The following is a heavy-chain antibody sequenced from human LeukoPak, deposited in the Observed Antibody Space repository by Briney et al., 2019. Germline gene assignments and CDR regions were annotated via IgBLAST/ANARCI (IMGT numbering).Heavy chain of an antibody. Sequence: GGSLRLSCAASGFTFSSYVMHWVRQAPGKGLEWVAIISYDGSNEYYADSVKGRFTISRDNAKNSLYLQMNSLRAEDTALYYCAKDSRLYGAYLDYWGQGTLVTVSS. CDR3: AKDSRLYGAYLDY. V-gene: IGHV3-30*04. D-gene: IGHD4-17*01. CDR1: GFTFSSYV. CDR2: ISYDGSNE. J-gene: IGHJ4*02.